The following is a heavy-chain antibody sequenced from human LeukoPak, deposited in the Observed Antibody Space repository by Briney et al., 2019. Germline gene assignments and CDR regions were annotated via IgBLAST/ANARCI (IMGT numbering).Heavy chain of an antibody. J-gene: IGHJ4*02. CDR2: IGTAGDP. CDR1: GFTFSSYD. V-gene: IGHV3-13*05. Sequence: GGSLRLSCAASGFTFSSYDMHWVRQATGKGLEWVSAIGTAGDPYYPGSVKGRFTISRDNAKNSLFLQMNSLRDEDTAVYYCAREAILWFGELSFDYWGQGALVTVSS. CDR3: AREAILWFGELSFDY. D-gene: IGHD3-10*01.